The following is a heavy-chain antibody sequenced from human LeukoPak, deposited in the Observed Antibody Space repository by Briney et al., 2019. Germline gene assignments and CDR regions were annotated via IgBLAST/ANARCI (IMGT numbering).Heavy chain of an antibody. J-gene: IGHJ3*02. V-gene: IGHV3-48*02. CDR1: GFTFSSYS. CDR3: ARDSPLNNWNEAYAFDI. D-gene: IGHD1-1*01. CDR2: ISSSSSTI. Sequence: GGSLRLSCAASGFTFSSYSMNWVRQAPGKGLEWVSYISSSSSTIYYADSVKGRFTISRDNAKNSLYLQMNSLRDEDTAVYYCARDSPLNNWNEAYAFDIWGQGTMVTVSS.